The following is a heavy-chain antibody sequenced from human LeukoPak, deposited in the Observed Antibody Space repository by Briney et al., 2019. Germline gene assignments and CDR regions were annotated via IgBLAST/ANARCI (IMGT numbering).Heavy chain of an antibody. V-gene: IGHV4-34*01. CDR2: INHSGST. Sequence: SETLSLTCAVYGGSFSGYYWSWIRQPPGRGLEWIGEINHSGSTNYNPSLKSRVTISVDTSKNQFSLKLSSVTAADTAVYYCARGSQSLGYCSGGSCRAKIFDYWGQGTLVTVSS. CDR3: ARGSQSLGYCSGGSCRAKIFDY. CDR1: GGSFSGYY. D-gene: IGHD2-15*01. J-gene: IGHJ4*02.